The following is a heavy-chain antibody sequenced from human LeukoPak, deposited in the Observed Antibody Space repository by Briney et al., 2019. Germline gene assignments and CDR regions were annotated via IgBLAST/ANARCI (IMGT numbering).Heavy chain of an antibody. Sequence: ASVKVSCKASGYTFTGYYMHWVRQAPGQGLEWMGWINPKSGGTNYAQKFQGRVTMTRDTSISTAYMELSRLRSDDTAVYYCARDRGLRAYYFDYWGQGTLVTVSS. CDR1: GYTFTGYY. D-gene: IGHD3-10*01. J-gene: IGHJ4*02. CDR3: ARDRGLRAYYFDY. V-gene: IGHV1-2*02. CDR2: INPKSGGT.